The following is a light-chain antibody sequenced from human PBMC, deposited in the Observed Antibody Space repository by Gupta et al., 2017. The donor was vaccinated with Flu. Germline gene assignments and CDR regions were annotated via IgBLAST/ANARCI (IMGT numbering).Light chain of an antibody. V-gene: IGKV3-15*01. Sequence: EIVMTQSPVTLSVSPGEGATLSCRASQNVGTNLAWYQQKPGQAPRLLIYAASTRATAVPDRFSGSGSGTEFTLTISGLQSEDFALYYCQQYNNGPRWVTFGQGTKVEIK. J-gene: IGKJ1*01. CDR3: QQYNNGPRWVT. CDR1: QNVGTN. CDR2: AAS.